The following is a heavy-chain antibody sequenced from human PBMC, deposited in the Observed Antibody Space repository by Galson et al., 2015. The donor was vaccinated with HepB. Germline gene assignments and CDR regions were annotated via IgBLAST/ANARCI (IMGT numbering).Heavy chain of an antibody. V-gene: IGHV3-30*18. CDR3: AKGGYSSGWTRFDY. J-gene: IGHJ4*02. CDR1: GFTFSSYG. Sequence: SLRLSCAASGFTFSSYGMHWVRQAPGKGLEWVAVISYDGSNKYYADSVKGRFTISRDNSKSTLYLQMNSLRAEDTAVYYCAKGGYSSGWTRFDYWGQGTLVTVSS. CDR2: ISYDGSNK. D-gene: IGHD6-19*01.